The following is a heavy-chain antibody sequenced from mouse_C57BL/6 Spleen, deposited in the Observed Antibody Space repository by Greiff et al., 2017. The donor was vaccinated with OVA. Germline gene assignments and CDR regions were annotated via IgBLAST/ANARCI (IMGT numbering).Heavy chain of an antibody. D-gene: IGHD3-2*02. V-gene: IGHV5-17*01. Sequence: EVQVVESGGGLVKPGGSPKLSCAASGFTFSDYGMHWVRQAPEKGLEWVAYISSGSSNIYYADTVKGRFTISRDNAKNTLFLQMTSLRSEDTAMYYCASFMGTAQAEDYWGQGTTLTVSS. CDR1: GFTFSDYG. CDR2: ISSGSSNI. CDR3: ASFMGTAQAEDY. J-gene: IGHJ2*01.